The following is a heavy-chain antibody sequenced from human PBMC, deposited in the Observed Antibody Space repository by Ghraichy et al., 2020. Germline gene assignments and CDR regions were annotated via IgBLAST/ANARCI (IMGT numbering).Heavy chain of an antibody. Sequence: GGSLRLSCGASGFRFNTYWMSWVRQAPGKGLEWVAKIKEDGSDKCYVDSVEGRFTVSRDNAKNSLYLQMNSLRVEDTAVYYCTRGGWHYLDYWAQGTLVTVSS. J-gene: IGHJ4*02. CDR1: GFRFNTYW. CDR2: IKEDGSDK. CDR3: TRGGWHYLDY. D-gene: IGHD6-19*01. V-gene: IGHV3-7*03.